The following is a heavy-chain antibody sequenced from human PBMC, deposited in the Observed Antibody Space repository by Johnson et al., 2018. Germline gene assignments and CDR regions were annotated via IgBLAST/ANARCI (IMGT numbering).Heavy chain of an antibody. V-gene: IGHV3-48*02. Sequence: VQLVESGGGLVQPGGSLRLSCAASGFNFGIFSMNWVRQAPGKGMEWLSYISSSSTTIYYADSVKGRFTISRHNAKNSLFLQMNSLRDEDTAVYYCAGDHWESGGYYNEYFQHWGQGTLGTVSS. J-gene: IGHJ1*01. D-gene: IGHD3-22*01. CDR2: ISSSSTTI. CDR1: GFNFGIFS. CDR3: AGDHWESGGYYNEYFQH.